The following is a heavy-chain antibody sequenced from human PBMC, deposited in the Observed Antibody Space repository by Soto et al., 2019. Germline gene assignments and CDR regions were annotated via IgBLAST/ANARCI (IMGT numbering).Heavy chain of an antibody. D-gene: IGHD2-21*01. V-gene: IGHV1-18*01. Sequence: QVHLVQSGDEVKKPGASVKLSCETSGYTFTSFGITWVRQAPGQEVEWMGWIGVYDGNTNYPQKFQGRVAITTDRSASTAYLQLRSLRSDDTAVYYCARVVILGHGAGSFDIWGQGTRVTVSS. CDR1: GYTFTSFG. CDR3: ARVVILGHGAGSFDI. CDR2: IGVYDGNT. J-gene: IGHJ3*02.